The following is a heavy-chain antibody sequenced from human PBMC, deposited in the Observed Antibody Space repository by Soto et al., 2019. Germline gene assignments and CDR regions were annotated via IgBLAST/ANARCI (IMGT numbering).Heavy chain of an antibody. Sequence: ASVKGSCKASGYTFTSYDINWVRQATGQGLEWMGVINPTSGRASYAPKFQGRVTMTTDTSTSTAYMELSSLRSDDTAVYFCSRLTTMVREINDDPFDFWGQGTLVTVSS. CDR1: GYTFTSYD. D-gene: IGHD3-10*01. CDR2: INPTSGRA. J-gene: IGHJ4*03. V-gene: IGHV1-8*01. CDR3: SRLTTMVREINDDPFDF.